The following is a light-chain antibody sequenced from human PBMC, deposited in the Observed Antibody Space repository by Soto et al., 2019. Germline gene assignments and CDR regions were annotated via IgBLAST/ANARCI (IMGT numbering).Light chain of an antibody. Sequence: QSALTQPASVSGSPGQSITLSCTGTSSDIGSYNLVSWYQQHPGKAPKLMIYVGSKRPSGVSNRFSGSKSGNTASLTISGLQAEDEADYYCCSFAGSNTFVFGTGTKVTVL. CDR3: CSFAGSNTFV. CDR2: VGS. V-gene: IGLV2-23*03. CDR1: SSDIGSYNL. J-gene: IGLJ1*01.